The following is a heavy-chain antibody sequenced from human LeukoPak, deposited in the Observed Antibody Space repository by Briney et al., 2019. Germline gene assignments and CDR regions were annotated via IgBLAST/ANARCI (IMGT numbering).Heavy chain of an antibody. CDR2: IRYDGTTK. V-gene: IGHV3-30*02. Sequence: GGSLRLSCAASGFSFNTHGMHWVRQAPGKGLEWVTFIRYDGTTKYYADSVKGRFTISRDNSKNTLYLQMDSLRVEDTAVYYCARREYYGSGSYYSPNWFDPWGRGTLVTVTS. CDR3: ARREYYGSGSYYSPNWFDP. D-gene: IGHD3-10*01. J-gene: IGHJ5*02. CDR1: GFSFNTHG.